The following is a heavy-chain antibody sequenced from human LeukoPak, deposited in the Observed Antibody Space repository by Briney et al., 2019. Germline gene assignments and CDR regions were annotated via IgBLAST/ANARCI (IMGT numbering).Heavy chain of an antibody. CDR3: ASVGDDILALGHDAFDI. J-gene: IGHJ3*02. CDR1: GYTFTSYG. V-gene: IGHV1-18*01. CDR2: ISAYNGNT. D-gene: IGHD3-9*01. Sequence: ASVKVSCKASGYTFTSYGISWVRQAPGQGLEWMGWISAYNGNTNYAQKLQGRVTMTTDTSTSTAYMELRSLRSDDTAVYYCASVGDDILALGHDAFDIWGQGTMVTVSS.